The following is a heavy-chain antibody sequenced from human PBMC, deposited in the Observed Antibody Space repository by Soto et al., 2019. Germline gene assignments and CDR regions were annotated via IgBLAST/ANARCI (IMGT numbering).Heavy chain of an antibody. CDR3: ARERQGATAYDAFDI. J-gene: IGHJ3*02. CDR1: GFTFIDYY. CDR2: ISSSGSTI. D-gene: IGHD1-26*01. Sequence: PGGSLRLSCAASGFTFIDYYMSWSRQAPGKGLEWVSYISSSGSTIYYADSVKGRFTISRDNAKNSLYLQMNSLRAEDTAVYYCARERQGATAYDAFDIWGQGTMVTVSS. V-gene: IGHV3-11*01.